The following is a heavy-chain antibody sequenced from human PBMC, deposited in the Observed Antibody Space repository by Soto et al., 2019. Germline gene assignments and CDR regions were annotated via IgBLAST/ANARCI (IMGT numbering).Heavy chain of an antibody. CDR1: GGSFRGYF. Sequence: TSETLSLTCAVSGGSFRGYFWSWIRQSPDKGLEWIGESSDSGSTYYNPSFKSRLTISVDTSKSQISLTLTSVTAADSAVYYCQGGDFWGQGTRVTVSS. CDR2: SSDSGST. V-gene: IGHV4-34*01. D-gene: IGHD3-16*01. J-gene: IGHJ4*02. CDR3: QGGDF.